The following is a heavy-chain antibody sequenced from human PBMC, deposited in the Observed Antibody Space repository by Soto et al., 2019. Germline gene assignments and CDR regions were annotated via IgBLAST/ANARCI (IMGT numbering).Heavy chain of an antibody. V-gene: IGHV1-18*01. CDR2: ISAYYGNR. CDR3: ARSPIAATGSLDY. CDR1: GYTFFNYG. Sequence: QVQLVQSGAEVKNPGASVKVSCKASGYTFFNYGITWVRQAPGQGLEWMGWISAYYGNRNYAQKFQGRVTMTTDTSTSTAYMELRTLRSDDTAVYYCARSPIAATGSLDYWGQGTLVTVSS. J-gene: IGHJ4*02. D-gene: IGHD6-6*01.